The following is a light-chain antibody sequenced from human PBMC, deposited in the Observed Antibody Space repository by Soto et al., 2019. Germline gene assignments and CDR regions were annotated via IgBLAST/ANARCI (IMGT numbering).Light chain of an antibody. CDR1: QSVSSSY. V-gene: IGKV3-20*01. CDR2: GAS. J-gene: IGKJ1*01. Sequence: EIGLTQSPATLSLAPGERAPLSCRASQSVSSSYLAWYQQKPGQAPRLLIYGASSRATGIPDRFSGSGSGTDFTLTISRLEPEDFAVYYCQQYGSFPWTFGQGSKVDIK. CDR3: QQYGSFPWT.